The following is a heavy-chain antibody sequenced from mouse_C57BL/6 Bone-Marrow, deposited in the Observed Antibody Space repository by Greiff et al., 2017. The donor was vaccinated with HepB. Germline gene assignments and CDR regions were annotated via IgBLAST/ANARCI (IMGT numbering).Heavy chain of an antibody. CDR3: TRPHYSLDY. Sequence: VQLQQSGAELVRPGASVTLSCKASGYTFTDYEMHWVKQTPVHGLEWIGAIDPETGGTAYNQKFTGKAILTADKSSSTAYMELRSLTSEDSAVYYCTRPHYSLDYWGQGTSVTVSS. CDR2: IDPETGGT. D-gene: IGHD2-12*01. J-gene: IGHJ4*01. CDR1: GYTFTDYE. V-gene: IGHV1-15*01.